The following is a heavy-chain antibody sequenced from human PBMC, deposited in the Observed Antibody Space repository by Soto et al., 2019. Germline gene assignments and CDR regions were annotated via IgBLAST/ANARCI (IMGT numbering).Heavy chain of an antibody. D-gene: IGHD3-10*01. CDR3: ARRLLYDSAFDY. CDR2: IHHSGST. V-gene: IGHV4-4*02. Sequence: PSETLSLTCAVSSGSISSSNWWSWVRQPPGKGLEWIGEIHHSGSTNYNPSLKSRVIISVDKSKNQFSLKLSSVTAADTAVYYCARRLLYDSAFDYWGQGTLVTVSS. J-gene: IGHJ4*02. CDR1: SGSISSSNW.